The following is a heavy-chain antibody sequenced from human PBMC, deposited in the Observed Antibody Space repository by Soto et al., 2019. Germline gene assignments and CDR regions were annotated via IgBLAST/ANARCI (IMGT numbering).Heavy chain of an antibody. CDR2: IYYSGST. D-gene: IGHD2-15*01. V-gene: IGHV4-31*03. Sequence: QVQLQESGPGLVKPSQTLSLTCTVSGGSISSGGYYWSWIRQHPGKGLEWIGYIYYSGSTYYNPSRKSRVTISVDTSKNQFSLMLSSVTAADTAVYYCARGGLGYCSGGSCYSAELSRYYYGMDVWGQGTTVTVSS. CDR3: ARGGLGYCSGGSCYSAELSRYYYGMDV. J-gene: IGHJ6*02. CDR1: GGSISSGGYY.